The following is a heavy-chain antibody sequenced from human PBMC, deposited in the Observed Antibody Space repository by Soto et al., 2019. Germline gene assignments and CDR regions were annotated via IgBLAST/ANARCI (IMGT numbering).Heavy chain of an antibody. CDR2: SIPMLGMS. Sequence: QVQLVQSGPEVKKPGSSVRVSCTASGGTFSSYTINWVRQVPGQGPEWMGRSIPMLGMSNYAQKFQGRVMMTADKSTNTVYMELSSLRSEDTAIYYCATTYGSGSPPFDYWGQGNLVTVS. D-gene: IGHD3-10*01. V-gene: IGHV1-69*02. CDR3: ATTYGSGSPPFDY. CDR1: GGTFSSYT. J-gene: IGHJ4*02.